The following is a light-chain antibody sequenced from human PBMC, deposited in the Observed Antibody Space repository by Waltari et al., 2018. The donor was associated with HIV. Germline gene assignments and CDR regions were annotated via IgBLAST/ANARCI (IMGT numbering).Light chain of an antibody. V-gene: IGLV2-23*02. Sequence: QSALTQSAYVSGSPGPSITISCTGTSSDVGAYPLVSWYQQHPGEVPKLLIYEVTKRPSGVSTRFSGSKSGNTASLTISGLQAEDEADYYCCSYAGSGLVFGGGTKLTVL. J-gene: IGLJ3*02. CDR2: EVT. CDR3: CSYAGSGLV. CDR1: SSDVGAYPL.